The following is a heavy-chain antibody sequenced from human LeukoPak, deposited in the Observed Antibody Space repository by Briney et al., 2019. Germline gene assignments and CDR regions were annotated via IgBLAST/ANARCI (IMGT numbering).Heavy chain of an antibody. D-gene: IGHD6-13*01. Sequence: ASVKVSCKASGYTFTSYGISWVRQAPGQGLEWMGWISAYNGNTNYAQKLQGRVTMTTDTSTSTAYMELRSLRSDDTAVYYCARDLSSSLYHDAFDIWGQGTMVTVSS. CDR1: GYTFTSYG. CDR3: ARDLSSSLYHDAFDI. CDR2: ISAYNGNT. V-gene: IGHV1-18*01. J-gene: IGHJ3*02.